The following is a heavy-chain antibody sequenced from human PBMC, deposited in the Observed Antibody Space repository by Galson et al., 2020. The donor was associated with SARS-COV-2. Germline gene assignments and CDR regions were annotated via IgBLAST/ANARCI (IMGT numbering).Heavy chain of an antibody. J-gene: IGHJ2*01. V-gene: IGHV3-74*01. CDR1: GFTFSTYW. CDR3: ARAFGANWYFDL. D-gene: IGHD3-16*01. Sequence: GESLKISCAASGFTFSTYWMHWVRHAPGKGLVWVSRINADGSGTTYADSVKGRFTISRDNAKTTLYLQMNSLRAEDTAVYFCARAFGANWYFDLWGRGSLVTVSS. CDR2: INADGSGT.